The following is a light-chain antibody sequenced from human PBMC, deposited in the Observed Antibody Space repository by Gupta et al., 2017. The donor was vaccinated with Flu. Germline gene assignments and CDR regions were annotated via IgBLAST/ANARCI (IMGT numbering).Light chain of an antibody. J-gene: IGLJ3*02. CDR3: SSYTTSSTLV. Sequence: ALTQPASVSGSPGPSSTSACTGTSGDIGAYNYVSWYQQHPGKAPKLMIYEVNNRGPAGLANRFAASKSGTTASLTVDGLQAEDEAHYYCSSYTTSSTLVFGGGTKLTVL. CDR1: SGDIGAYNY. V-gene: IGLV2-14*01. CDR2: EVN.